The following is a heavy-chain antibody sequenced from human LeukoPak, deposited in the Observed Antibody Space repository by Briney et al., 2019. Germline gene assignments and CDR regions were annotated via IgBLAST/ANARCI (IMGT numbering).Heavy chain of an antibody. CDR3: AREHSYRSSFDI. J-gene: IGHJ3*02. V-gene: IGHV3-30*04. Sequence: GGSLRLSCAASGFTFSSYAMHWVRQAPGKGLEWVAVISYDGSNKYYADSVKGRFTISRDNSKNTLYLQMNSLRAEDTAVYYCAREHSYRSSFDIWGQGTMVTVSS. D-gene: IGHD1-14*01. CDR1: GFTFSSYA. CDR2: ISYDGSNK.